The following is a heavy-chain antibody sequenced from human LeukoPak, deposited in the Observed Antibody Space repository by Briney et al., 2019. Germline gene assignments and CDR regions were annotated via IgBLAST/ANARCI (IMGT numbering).Heavy chain of an antibody. CDR2: IWYDGSNK. CDR3: ARDFYVGSKSYYIGY. V-gene: IGHV3-33*01. CDR1: GFTFSTYG. D-gene: IGHD3-10*01. Sequence: PGGSLRLSCAASGFTFSTYGMHWVRQAPGKGLEWVAVIWYDGSNKYYADSVKGRLTISRDNSKNTLYLQMNSLRAEDTAVYYCARDFYVGSKSYYIGYWGHGTLATVSS. J-gene: IGHJ4*01.